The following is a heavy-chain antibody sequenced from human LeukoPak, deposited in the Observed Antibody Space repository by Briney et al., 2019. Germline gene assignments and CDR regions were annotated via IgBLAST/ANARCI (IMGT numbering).Heavy chain of an antibody. Sequence: SETLSLTCAVSSASIRSYYWSWIRQPPGKGLEWIGYIYYSGSTNYNPSLKSRVTISVDTSKNQFSLKLSSVTAADTAVYYCARGQQLTLFDYWGQGTLVTVSS. CDR2: IYYSGST. J-gene: IGHJ4*02. CDR3: ARGQQLTLFDY. V-gene: IGHV4-59*01. CDR1: SASIRSYY. D-gene: IGHD6-13*01.